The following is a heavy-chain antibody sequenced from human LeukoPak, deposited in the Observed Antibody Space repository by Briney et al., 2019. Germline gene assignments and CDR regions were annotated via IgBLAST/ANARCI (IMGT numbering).Heavy chain of an antibody. V-gene: IGHV4-31*03. CDR2: IYYSGST. CDR1: GGSISSGGYY. CDR3: ARALLITMVRGVGWPCWFDP. Sequence: PSETLSLTFTVSGGSISSGGYYWSWIRQHPGKGLEWIGYIYYSGSTYYNPSLKSRVTISVDTSKNQFSLKLSSVTAADTAVYYCARALLITMVRGVGWPCWFDPWGQGTLVTVSS. J-gene: IGHJ5*02. D-gene: IGHD3-10*01.